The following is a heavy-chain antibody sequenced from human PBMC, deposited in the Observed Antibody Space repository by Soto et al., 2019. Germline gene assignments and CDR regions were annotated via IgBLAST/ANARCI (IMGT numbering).Heavy chain of an antibody. V-gene: IGHV1-69*01. Sequence: QVQVVQSGAEVKKPGSSVKVSCKASGGTFSNYAISWVRQAPGQGLEWMGGIIPIFGTTNYPQKSQGRVTITADEHTSTSYMELGSLRSEDTAVYFGVGRRYCSNGTCPYYFDYWGQGTLVTVSS. D-gene: IGHD2-15*01. CDR1: GGTFSNYA. CDR2: IIPIFGTT. CDR3: VGRRYCSNGTCPYYFDY. J-gene: IGHJ4*02.